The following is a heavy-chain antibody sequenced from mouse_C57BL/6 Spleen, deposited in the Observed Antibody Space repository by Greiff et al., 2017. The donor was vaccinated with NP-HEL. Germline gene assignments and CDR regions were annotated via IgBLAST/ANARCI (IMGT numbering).Heavy chain of an antibody. J-gene: IGHJ1*03. Sequence: DVKLVESGGGLVKPGGSLKLSCAASGFTFSDYGMHWVRQAPEKGLEWVAYISSGSSTIYYVDTVKGRFTISRDNAKNTLFLQMTSLRSEDTAMYYCARQGLRYPSYWYFDVWGTGTTVTVSS. CDR2: ISSGSSTI. V-gene: IGHV5-17*01. D-gene: IGHD1-1*01. CDR3: ARQGLRYPSYWYFDV. CDR1: GFTFSDYG.